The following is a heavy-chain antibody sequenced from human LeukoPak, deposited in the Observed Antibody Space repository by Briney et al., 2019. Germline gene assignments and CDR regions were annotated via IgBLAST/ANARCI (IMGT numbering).Heavy chain of an antibody. Sequence: ASVKVSGWASGYAFTRYGFSWVRQAPGQGLEWMGWISAFNGDTNYAQKFKGRVTMTTDTSTRTAYMELRSLRSDDTAVYYCARDPSNTSGRYIYFDYWGQGTLVTVSS. J-gene: IGHJ4*02. CDR3: ARDPSNTSGRYIYFDY. V-gene: IGHV1-18*01. CDR1: GYAFTRYG. CDR2: ISAFNGDT. D-gene: IGHD6-19*01.